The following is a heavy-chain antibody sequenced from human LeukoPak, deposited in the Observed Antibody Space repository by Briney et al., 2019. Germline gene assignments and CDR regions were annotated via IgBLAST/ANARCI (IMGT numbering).Heavy chain of an antibody. CDR2: FDPEDGET. CDR1: GYTLTELS. CDR3: ATVAVAGTSWVYFDY. J-gene: IGHJ4*02. V-gene: IGHV1-24*01. D-gene: IGHD6-19*01. Sequence: AASVKVSCKVSGYTLTELSMHWVRRAPGKGLEWMGGFDPEDGETIYAQKFQGRVTMTEDTSTDTAYMELSSLRSEDTAVYYCATVAVAGTSWVYFDYWGQGTLVTVSS.